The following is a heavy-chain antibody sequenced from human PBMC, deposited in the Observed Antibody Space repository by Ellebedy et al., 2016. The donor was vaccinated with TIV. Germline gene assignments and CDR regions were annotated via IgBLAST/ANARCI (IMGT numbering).Heavy chain of an antibody. V-gene: IGHV3-23*01. CDR3: AKDQVAGDGRWVFDM. CDR2: SYGNGGGI. CDR1: GFNLSPFA. D-gene: IGHD5-24*01. J-gene: IGHJ3*02. Sequence: GESLKISCTASGFNLSPFAMGWVRQTPGKGLEWVSGSYGNGGGISYSDSVKGRFTISRDNSKNTLYLHMNSLRAEDTATYYCAKDQVAGDGRWVFDMWGQGTKVTVSS.